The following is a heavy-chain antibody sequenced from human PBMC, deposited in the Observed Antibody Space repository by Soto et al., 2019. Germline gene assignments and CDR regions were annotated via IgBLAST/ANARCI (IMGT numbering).Heavy chain of an antibody. V-gene: IGHV5-10-1*01. D-gene: IGHD1-26*01. J-gene: IGHJ6*02. CDR3: ARDIVGATHYYYGMDV. Sequence: PGESLKISCKGSGYSFTSYWISWVRQMPGKGLEWMGRIDPSDSYTNYSPSFQGHITISADKSISTAYLQWSSLKASDTAMYYCARDIVGATHYYYGMDVWGQGTTVTVS. CDR1: GYSFTSYW. CDR2: IDPSDSYT.